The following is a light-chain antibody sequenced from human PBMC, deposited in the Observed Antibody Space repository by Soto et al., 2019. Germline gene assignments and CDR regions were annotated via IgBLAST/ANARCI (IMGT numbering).Light chain of an antibody. CDR3: MQGLQTLPT. V-gene: IGKV2-28*01. J-gene: IGKJ3*01. CDR2: LTS. CDR1: QSLLHSDGYNY. Sequence: DIVMTQSPLSLPVTPGEPASISCRSSQSLLHSDGYNYLDWYLQKPGQSPRLLIYLTSKRASGVPDRFSGSGSGTDFILTISRVEAEDVGVYYCMQGLQTLPTFGPGTKVHIK.